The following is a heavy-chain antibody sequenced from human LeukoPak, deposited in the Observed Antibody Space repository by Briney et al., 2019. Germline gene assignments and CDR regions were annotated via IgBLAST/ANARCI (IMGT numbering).Heavy chain of an antibody. CDR3: ARCGSGWYQVDY. Sequence: GGSLRLSCAASEFTFRSYSMNWVRQAPGKGLEWVPYISSSGYTIYYADSVKGRFTISRDNAKNSPYLQMNSLRAEDTAIYYCARCGSGWYQVDYWGQGTLVTVSS. CDR2: ISSSGYTI. J-gene: IGHJ4*02. V-gene: IGHV3-48*04. CDR1: EFTFRSYS. D-gene: IGHD6-19*01.